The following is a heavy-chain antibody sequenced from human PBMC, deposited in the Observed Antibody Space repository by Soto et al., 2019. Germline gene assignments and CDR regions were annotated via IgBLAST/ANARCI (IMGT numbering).Heavy chain of an antibody. CDR1: GYTFTSYD. CDR3: ARVRMRNYDFWSGYPPSYGMDV. CDR2: ISAYNGNT. V-gene: IGHV1-18*01. Sequence: ASVKVSCKASGYTFTSYDISWVRQAPGQGLEWMGWISAYNGNTNYAQKLQGRVTMTTDTSTSTAYMELRSLRSDDTAVYYCARVRMRNYDFWSGYPPSYGMDVWSQGTTVTVPS. J-gene: IGHJ6*02. D-gene: IGHD3-3*01.